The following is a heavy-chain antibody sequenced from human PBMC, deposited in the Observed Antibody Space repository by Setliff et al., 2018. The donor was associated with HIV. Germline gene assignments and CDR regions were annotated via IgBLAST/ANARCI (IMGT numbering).Heavy chain of an antibody. CDR3: ARLGYSIDLRRLDY. CDR1: GGSISNKTHY. V-gene: IGHV4-39*01. CDR2: IYYSGST. J-gene: IGHJ4*02. Sequence: SETLSLTCTVSGGSISNKTHYWGWIRQPPGRGLEWIGSIYYSGSTYYNPSLKSRLTISIDTSKNQFSLKLNSVTATDTALYYCARLGYSIDLRRLDYWGQGAQVTVTS. D-gene: IGHD6-13*01.